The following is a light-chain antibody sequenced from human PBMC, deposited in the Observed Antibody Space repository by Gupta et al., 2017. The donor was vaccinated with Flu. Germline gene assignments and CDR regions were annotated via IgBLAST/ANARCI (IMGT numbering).Light chain of an antibody. V-gene: IGKV1-39*01. CDR2: SAS. CDR3: QQSYRGPFT. Sequence: DIQMTQSPSSLSASVGDRVTITCRASETIRTYLNWYHEKPGKAPYVLVYSASNLQNGVPSRFSGGGSGTDFTLTIISLQPEDFGTYYCQQSYRGPFTFGPGTKVNFK. CDR1: ETIRTY. J-gene: IGKJ3*01.